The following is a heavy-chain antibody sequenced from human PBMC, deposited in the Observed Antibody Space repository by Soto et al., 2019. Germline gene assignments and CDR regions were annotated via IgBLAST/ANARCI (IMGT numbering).Heavy chain of an antibody. V-gene: IGHV3-23*01. CDR2: TSAAGCST. CDR1: GFTFSDSA. D-gene: IGHD2-2*01. J-gene: IGHJ4*02. CDR3: AKNGHWLDAQLDS. Sequence: GGSLRLSCTASGFTFSDSAMTWVRQAPGKGLEWVSVTSAAGCSTYHADSARGRFTISRDNSRNTLYLRMTSLRADDTAVYYCAKNGHWLDAQLDSWGRGTQVTVSS.